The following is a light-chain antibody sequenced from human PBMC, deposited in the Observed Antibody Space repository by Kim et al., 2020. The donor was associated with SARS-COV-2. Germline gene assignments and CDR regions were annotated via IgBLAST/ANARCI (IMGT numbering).Light chain of an antibody. CDR1: QSISSW. Sequence: SVGDRVTITCRASQSISSWLAWYQQKPGKAPNLLIYDASSLGSGVPSRFSGSGSGTEFTLTISSLQPDDFATYYCQQYSSSSPWTFGQWTKVDIK. V-gene: IGKV1-5*01. J-gene: IGKJ1*01. CDR3: QQYSSSSPWT. CDR2: DAS.